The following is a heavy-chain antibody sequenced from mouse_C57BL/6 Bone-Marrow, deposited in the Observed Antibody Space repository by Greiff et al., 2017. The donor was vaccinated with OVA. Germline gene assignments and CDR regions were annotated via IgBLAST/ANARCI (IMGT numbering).Heavy chain of an antibody. CDR1: GYTFTSYW. CDR2: IHPNSGST. CDR3: ARGRIRRAMDY. J-gene: IGHJ4*01. V-gene: IGHV1-64*01. Sequence: VQLQQPGAELVKPGASVKLSCRASGYTFTSYWMHWVKQRPGQGLEWIGMIHPNSGSTNYNEKFKSKATLTVDKSSSTAYMQLSSLTSEDSAVYYCARGRIRRAMDYWGQGTSVTVSS. D-gene: IGHD2-12*01.